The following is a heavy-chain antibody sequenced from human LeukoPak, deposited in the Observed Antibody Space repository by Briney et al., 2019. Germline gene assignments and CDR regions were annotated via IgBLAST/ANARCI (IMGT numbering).Heavy chain of an antibody. CDR1: GGTFSSYA. Sequence: ASVKVSCKASGGTFSSYAISWVRQAPGQGLEWMGGIIPIFGTANYAQKFQGRVTITADESTSTAYMELSSLRSEDTDVYYCARDLYYGGTTDAFDIWGQGTMVTVSS. V-gene: IGHV1-69*13. CDR3: ARDLYYGGTTDAFDI. J-gene: IGHJ3*02. D-gene: IGHD4-23*01. CDR2: IIPIFGTA.